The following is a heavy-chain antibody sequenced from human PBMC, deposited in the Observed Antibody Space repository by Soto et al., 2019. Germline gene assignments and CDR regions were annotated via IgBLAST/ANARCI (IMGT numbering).Heavy chain of an antibody. CDR1: GGTFSSYT. CDR2: IIPILGIA. CDR3: AMEYCSSTSCYSDY. D-gene: IGHD2-2*02. Sequence: QVQLVQSGAEVKKPGSSVKVSCKASGGTFSSYTISWVRQAPGQGLEWMGRIIPILGIANYAQKFQGRVTITADKTTITASMELSSLRSEDTAVYYCAMEYCSSTSCYSDYWGQGTLVTVSS. V-gene: IGHV1-69*02. J-gene: IGHJ4*02.